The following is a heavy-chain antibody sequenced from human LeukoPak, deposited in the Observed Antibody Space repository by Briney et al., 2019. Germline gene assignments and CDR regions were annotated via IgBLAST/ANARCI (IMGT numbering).Heavy chain of an antibody. CDR3: AKRSNYDSGGRYFDY. D-gene: IGHD2-15*01. CDR1: GFTFSSYD. Sequence: GGSLRLSCEASGFTFSSYDMSWVRQAPGKGLGWVSTSRTGGGSTLYADSVKGRFTISRDASKNTLYLQMNSLRAEDTAVYYCAKRSNYDSGGRYFDYWGQGTLVTVSS. V-gene: IGHV3-23*01. CDR2: SRTGGGST. J-gene: IGHJ4*02.